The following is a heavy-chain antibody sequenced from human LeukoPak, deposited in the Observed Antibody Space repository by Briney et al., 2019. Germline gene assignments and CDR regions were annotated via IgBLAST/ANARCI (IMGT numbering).Heavy chain of an antibody. CDR2: IKSKTDGGTT. D-gene: IGHD1-14*01. V-gene: IGHV3-15*01. CDR3: PTAGTRGIRIAY. CDR1: GFTFSNAW. J-gene: IGHJ4*02. Sequence: GGSLRLSCAASGFTFSNAWMSWVRQAPGKGLEWVGRIKSKTDGGTTDYAAPVKGRFTISRDDSKNTLYLQMNSLKTEDTAVYYCPTAGTRGIRIAYWGREPWSPSPQ.